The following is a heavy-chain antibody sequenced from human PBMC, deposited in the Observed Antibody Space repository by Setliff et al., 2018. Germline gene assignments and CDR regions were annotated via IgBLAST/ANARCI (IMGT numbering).Heavy chain of an antibody. Sequence: SETLSLTCTVSGGSISSYYWSWIRQPPGKGLEWIGYIYTSGSTNYNPSLKSRVTISVDTSKNQLSLKLSSVTAADTAVYYCAKVPITKVYFYMDVWGKGTTVTVSS. CDR2: IYTSGST. J-gene: IGHJ6*03. V-gene: IGHV4-4*08. CDR1: GGSISSYY. CDR3: AKVPITKVYFYMDV. D-gene: IGHD3-10*01.